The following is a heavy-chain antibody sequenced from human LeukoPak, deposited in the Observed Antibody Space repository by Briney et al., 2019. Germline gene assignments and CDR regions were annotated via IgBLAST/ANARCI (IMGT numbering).Heavy chain of an antibody. V-gene: IGHV3-48*03. CDR1: GFTFSSHE. CDR3: AREYCSSTSCYPMDY. CDR2: ISSSGSTI. J-gene: IGHJ4*02. D-gene: IGHD2-2*01. Sequence: GGSLRLSCAASGFTFSSHEMNWVRQAPGKGLEWVSYISSSGSTIYYADSVKGRFTISRDNAKNSLYLQMNSLRAEDTAVYYCAREYCSSTSCYPMDYWGQGTLDTVSS.